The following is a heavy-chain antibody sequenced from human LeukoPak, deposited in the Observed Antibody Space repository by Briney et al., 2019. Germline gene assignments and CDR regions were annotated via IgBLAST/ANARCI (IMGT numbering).Heavy chain of an antibody. CDR3: ARVSVVTAIPERYYYFDY. J-gene: IGHJ4*02. Sequence: GGSLRLSCAASGFTFSSYSMNWVRQAPGKGLEWVSYISSSSSYTNYADSVKGRFTISRDNAKNSLYLQMNSLRAEDTAVYYCARVSVVTAIPERYYYFDYWGQGTLVTVSS. CDR1: GFTFSSYS. V-gene: IGHV3-21*05. CDR2: ISSSSSYT. D-gene: IGHD2-21*02.